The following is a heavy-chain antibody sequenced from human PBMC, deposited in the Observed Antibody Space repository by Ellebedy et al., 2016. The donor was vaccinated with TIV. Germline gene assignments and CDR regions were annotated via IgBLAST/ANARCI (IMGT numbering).Heavy chain of an antibody. D-gene: IGHD2-2*01. CDR3: ASVTFSSLSPFDY. Sequence: AASVKVSCKTSGYSFTDYHIHWMRQAPGQGLEWMGWIYPNSGDTKYAQKFQGRVTITRDTSITTAYMELKSLTSDDTATYYCASVTFSSLSPFDYWGQGTLVTVSS. J-gene: IGHJ4*02. CDR1: GYSFTDYH. CDR2: IYPNSGDT. V-gene: IGHV1-2*02.